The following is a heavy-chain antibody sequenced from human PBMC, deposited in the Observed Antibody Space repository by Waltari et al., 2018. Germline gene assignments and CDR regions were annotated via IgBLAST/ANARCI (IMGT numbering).Heavy chain of an antibody. CDR2: INPNSGGT. CDR1: GYTFTGYY. D-gene: IGHD6-13*01. J-gene: IGHJ4*02. V-gene: IGHV1-2*06. CDR3: ARGYSSSWSY. Sequence: QVQLVQSGAEVKKPGASVKVSCKASGYTFTGYYMHWVRQAPGQGLEWMGRINPNSGGTNYAQKFQGRVTITTDESTSTAYMELSSLRSEDTAVYYCARGYSSSWSYWGQGTLVTVSS.